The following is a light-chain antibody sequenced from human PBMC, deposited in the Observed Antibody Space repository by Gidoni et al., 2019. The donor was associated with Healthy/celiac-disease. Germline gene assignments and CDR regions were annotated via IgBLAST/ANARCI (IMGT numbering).Light chain of an antibody. CDR2: AAS. CDR3: QQSYSTPPDYT. J-gene: IGKJ2*01. CDR1: QSISSY. V-gene: IGKV1-39*01. Sequence: IQMTQSPSSLSASVGDRVTITCRASQSISSYLNWYQQKPGKAPKLLIYAASSLQSGVQSRFSGSGSGTEFTLTISSLQPEDFATYYCQQSYSTPPDYTFGQGTKLEIK.